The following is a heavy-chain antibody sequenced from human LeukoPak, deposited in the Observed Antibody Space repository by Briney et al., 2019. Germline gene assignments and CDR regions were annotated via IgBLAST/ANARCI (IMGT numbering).Heavy chain of an antibody. J-gene: IGHJ5*02. D-gene: IGHD3-10*01. CDR2: IWYDGSNK. V-gene: IGHV3-33*01. Sequence: PGGSLRPSCVASGFTFSSYGMVWVRQAPGKGLEWVAVIWYDGSNKYYADSVKGRFTISRDNSKNTLYLQLNSLRAEDTAVYYCARGRGFGGFGELSPWGQGTVVTVSS. CDR3: ARGRGFGGFGELSP. CDR1: GFTFSSYG.